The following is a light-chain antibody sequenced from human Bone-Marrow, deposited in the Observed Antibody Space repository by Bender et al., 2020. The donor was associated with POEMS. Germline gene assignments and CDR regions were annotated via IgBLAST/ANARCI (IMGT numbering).Light chain of an antibody. Sequence: QSALTQPASVSGSPGQSITISCTGTSRDIGTYDYVSWYQQHPGKAPKLMIYDVSNRPSGVSNRFSGSKSGNTASLTISGLQAEDEADFYCCSYAGSYTFVFGGGTKLTVL. V-gene: IGLV2-14*03. CDR3: CSYAGSYTFV. J-gene: IGLJ2*01. CDR1: SRDIGTYDY. CDR2: DVS.